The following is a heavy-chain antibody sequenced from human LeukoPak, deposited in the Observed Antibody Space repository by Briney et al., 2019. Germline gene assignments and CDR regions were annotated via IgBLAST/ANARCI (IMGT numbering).Heavy chain of an antibody. CDR1: GGSISSSSYY. D-gene: IGHD3-10*01. Sequence: SETLFLTCTVSGGSISSSSYYWGWIRQPPGKGLEWIGSIYHTGNTYYNPSLKSRVTISLDTSKNQFSLKLSSVTAADTAVYYCAREGSVTMVRGVTLYDFDYWGQGTLVTVSS. CDR3: AREGSVTMVRGVTLYDFDY. J-gene: IGHJ4*02. CDR2: IYHTGNT. V-gene: IGHV4-39*07.